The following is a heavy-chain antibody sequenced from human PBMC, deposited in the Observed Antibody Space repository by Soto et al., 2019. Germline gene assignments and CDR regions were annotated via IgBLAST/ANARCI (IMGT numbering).Heavy chain of an antibody. CDR3: ARVYPGSGWPYHYYGMDV. J-gene: IGHJ6*02. CDR1: GFTFTTYW. Sequence: GGSLRLSCAASGFTFTTYWMSWVRQAPGKGLEWVANIKQDGSEKYYVDSVKGRFTISRDNAKNSLYLQMNSLRAEDTALYYCARVYPGSGWPYHYYGMDVWGQGTTVTVAS. D-gene: IGHD6-19*01. V-gene: IGHV3-7*01. CDR2: IKQDGSEK.